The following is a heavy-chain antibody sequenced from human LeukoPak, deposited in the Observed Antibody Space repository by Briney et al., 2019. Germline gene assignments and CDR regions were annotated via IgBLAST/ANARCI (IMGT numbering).Heavy chain of an antibody. V-gene: IGHV3-21*01. Sequence: PGGSLRLSCAASGFIVSNNYMSWVRQAPGKGLEWVSSISSSSSYIYYADSVKGRFTFSRDNAKNSLYLQMNSLRAEDTAVYYCARPKLRYGGNYDYWGQGTLVTVSS. J-gene: IGHJ4*02. D-gene: IGHD4-23*01. CDR2: ISSSSSYI. CDR3: ARPKLRYGGNYDY. CDR1: GFIVSNNY.